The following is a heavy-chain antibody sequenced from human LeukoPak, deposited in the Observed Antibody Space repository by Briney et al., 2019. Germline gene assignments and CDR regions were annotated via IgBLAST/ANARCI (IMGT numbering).Heavy chain of an antibody. CDR3: VHYGGNWFDP. CDR2: INHSGST. CDR1: GGSFSGYY. V-gene: IGHV4-34*01. J-gene: IGHJ5*02. D-gene: IGHD3-3*01. Sequence: PSETLSLTCAVYGGSFSGYYWSWIRQPPGKGLEWIGEINHSGSTNYNPSLKSRVTISVDTPKNQFSLKLSSYCARVGKIFGVVHYGGNWFDPWGQGTLVTVSP.